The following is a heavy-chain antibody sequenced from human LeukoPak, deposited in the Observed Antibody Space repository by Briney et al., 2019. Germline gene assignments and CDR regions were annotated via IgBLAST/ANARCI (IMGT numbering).Heavy chain of an antibody. CDR1: GFTFSSYS. D-gene: IGHD6-19*01. CDR2: IRYDGSNK. CDR3: AKDRLNVAVAGTFVDY. Sequence: GGSLRLSCAASGFTFSSYSMNWVRQAPGKGLEWVAFIRYDGSNKYYADSVKGRFTISRDNSKNTLYLQMNSLRAEDTAVYYCAKDRLNVAVAGTFVDYWGQGTLVTVSS. V-gene: IGHV3-30*02. J-gene: IGHJ4*02.